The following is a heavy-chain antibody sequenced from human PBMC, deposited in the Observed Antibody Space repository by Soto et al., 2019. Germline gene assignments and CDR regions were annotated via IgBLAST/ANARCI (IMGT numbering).Heavy chain of an antibody. J-gene: IGHJ4*02. CDR3: VREDGKVGTNSAFDY. D-gene: IGHD1-26*01. V-gene: IGHV3-21*01. CDR2: INGRGNYI. CDR1: GFTFSTYT. Sequence: EVQVVESGGDLVKPGGSLRLSCASSGFTFSTYTMNWVRQAPGKGLEWVSSINGRGNYIYYAESLKGRFTISRNNAKNSLSLQMDRLRAEDTALYYCVREDGKVGTNSAFDYWGLGALVTVSS.